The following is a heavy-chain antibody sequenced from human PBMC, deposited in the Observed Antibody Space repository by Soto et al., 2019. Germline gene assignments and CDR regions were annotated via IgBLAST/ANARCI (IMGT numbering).Heavy chain of an antibody. CDR2: TIRSGSNI. CDR1: GFTLSSYE. J-gene: IGHJ6*02. D-gene: IGHD5-18*01. V-gene: IGHV3-48*03. CDR3: ARDVTGGMDI. Sequence: PAGSLRLCWAVSGFTLSSYEMSWVRQAPGKGLKGGSYTIRSGSNIDYAVPVRGRITVAKDNTKDSLYLQMNSLRDEDMAVYYCARDVTGGMDIWGQGTTVTVSS.